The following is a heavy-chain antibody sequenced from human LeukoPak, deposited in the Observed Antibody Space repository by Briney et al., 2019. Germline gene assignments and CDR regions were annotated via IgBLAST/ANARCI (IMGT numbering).Heavy chain of an antibody. V-gene: IGHV4-34*01. CDR3: ARQSGGYSYGAPDY. J-gene: IGHJ4*02. CDR1: GGSFSGYY. Sequence: SETLSLTCAVYGGSFSGYYWSWIRQPPGKGLEWIGSIYYSGSTYYNPSLKSRVTISVDTSKNQFSLKLSSVTAADTAVYYCARQSGGYSYGAPDYWGQGTLVTVSS. D-gene: IGHD5-18*01. CDR2: IYYSGST.